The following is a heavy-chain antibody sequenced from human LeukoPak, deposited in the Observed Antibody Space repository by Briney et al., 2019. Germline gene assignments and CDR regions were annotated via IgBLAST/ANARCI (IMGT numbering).Heavy chain of an antibody. D-gene: IGHD1-1*01. V-gene: IGHV4-59*12. Sequence: SETLSLTCTVSGGSISSYYWSWIRQPPGKGLEWIGRFYSGDTNYNPSLKSRVTISVDTSKNHFSLNLNSMTAADTAVYYCARGDGNYFDYWGQGALVTVSS. CDR2: FYSGDT. CDR3: ARGDGNYFDY. CDR1: GGSISSYY. J-gene: IGHJ4*02.